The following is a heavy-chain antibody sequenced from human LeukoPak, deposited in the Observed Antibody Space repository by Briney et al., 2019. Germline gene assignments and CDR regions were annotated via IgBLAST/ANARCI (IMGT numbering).Heavy chain of an antibody. CDR1: GFTVSSKY. J-gene: IGHJ5*02. V-gene: IGHV3-53*01. D-gene: IGHD3-3*01. CDR3: VHQYDFWSGYKT. Sequence: GGSLRLSCAASGFTVSSKYMSWVRQAPGTGLEWVAVIYSGGSTYYADSVKGRFTISRDNSKNTLYLQMNSLRAEDTAVYYCVHQYDFWSGYKTWGQGTLVTVSS. CDR2: IYSGGST.